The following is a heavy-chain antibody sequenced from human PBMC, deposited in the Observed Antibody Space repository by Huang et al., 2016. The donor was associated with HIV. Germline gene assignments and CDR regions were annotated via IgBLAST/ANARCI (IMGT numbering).Heavy chain of an antibody. J-gene: IGHJ5*02. Sequence: QVQLHQWGAGLLKPSETLSLTCAVYGGSFSIYYWNWIRQSPGKGLEWIGQINHRGSTTYNPSLKSRVTMSVDTSKNQFALRLSSVTAADTAVYYCAREIMISFGGPFDPWGQGTLVTVSS. V-gene: IGHV4-34*01. CDR1: GGSFSIYY. D-gene: IGHD3-16*01. CDR3: AREIMISFGGPFDP. CDR2: INHRGST.